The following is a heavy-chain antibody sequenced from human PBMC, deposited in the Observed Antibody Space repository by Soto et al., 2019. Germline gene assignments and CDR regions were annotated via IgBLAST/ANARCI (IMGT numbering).Heavy chain of an antibody. J-gene: IGHJ4*02. CDR1: GFTFSSYA. V-gene: IGHV3-64D*06. CDR3: VKDRWIDY. D-gene: IGHD2-15*01. Sequence: GGSLRLSCSASGFTFSSYAMHWVRQAPGKGLQYVSSISSNGGPTYYTDSVKGRFTISRDNSKNTLYLQMNSLRVEGTAVYYCVKDRWIDYWGKGTLVTVSS. CDR2: ISSNGGPT.